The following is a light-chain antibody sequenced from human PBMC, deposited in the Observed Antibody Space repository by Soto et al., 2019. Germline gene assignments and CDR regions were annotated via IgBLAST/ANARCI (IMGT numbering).Light chain of an antibody. V-gene: IGKV1-33*01. CDR3: QQYDTLQFT. CDR1: QDISNY. CDR2: DAS. J-gene: IGKJ3*01. Sequence: DIQMTQSPSSLSASVGDRVTISCRASQDISNYLNWYQQKPGKAPKLLIYDASTLETGVPSRFSGSASGTDFTFTISSLQPEDIGTYYCQQYDTLQFTFGPGTKVNIK.